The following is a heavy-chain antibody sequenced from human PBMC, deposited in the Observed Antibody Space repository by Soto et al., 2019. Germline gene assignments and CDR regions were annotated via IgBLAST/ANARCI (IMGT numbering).Heavy chain of an antibody. CDR1: GGSFSGYY. V-gene: IGHV4-34*01. Sequence: QVQLQQWGAGLLKPSETLSLTCAVYGGSFSGYYWSWIRQPPGKGLEWIGEINHSGSTNYNPSLKSRVTISVDTSQSQFSLKLSSVTAADTAVYYCATRHRTHHYSGSGSYGVFAYWGQGTLVTVSS. CDR3: ATRHRTHHYSGSGSYGVFAY. CDR2: INHSGST. D-gene: IGHD3-10*01. J-gene: IGHJ4*02.